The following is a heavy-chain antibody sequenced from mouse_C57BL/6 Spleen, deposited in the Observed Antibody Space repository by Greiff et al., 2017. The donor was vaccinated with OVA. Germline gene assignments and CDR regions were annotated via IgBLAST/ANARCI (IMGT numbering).Heavy chain of an antibody. CDR3: TREWLLRDFDV. Sequence: VQLMESGPELVKPGASVKISCKASGYAFTSSWMHWVKQRPGQGLEWIGRIYPGDGDTNYNEKFKGKATLTADKSSSTAYMQLSSLTSEDSAVYFGTREWLLRDFDVWGTGTTVTVAS. V-gene: IGHV1-82*01. J-gene: IGHJ1*03. CDR2: IYPGDGDT. CDR1: GYAFTSSW. D-gene: IGHD2-3*01.